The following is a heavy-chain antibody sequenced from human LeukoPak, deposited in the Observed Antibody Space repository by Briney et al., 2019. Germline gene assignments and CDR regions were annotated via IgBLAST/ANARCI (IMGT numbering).Heavy chain of an antibody. V-gene: IGHV3-13*01. CDR1: GFTFGSYD. CDR2: IGTAGDT. Sequence: GGSLRLSCAASGFTFGSYDMHWVRQATGKGLEWVSSIGTAGDTYYPGSVKGRFTISRENAKNSLYLQMNSLRAGDTAVYYCARGKSGGNPYYFDSWGQGTLVTVSS. D-gene: IGHD4-23*01. CDR3: ARGKSGGNPYYFDS. J-gene: IGHJ4*02.